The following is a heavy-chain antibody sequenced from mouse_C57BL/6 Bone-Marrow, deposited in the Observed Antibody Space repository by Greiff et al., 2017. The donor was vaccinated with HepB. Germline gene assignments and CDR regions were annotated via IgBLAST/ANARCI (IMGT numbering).Heavy chain of an antibody. Sequence: QVQLQQPGAELMKPGASVKLSCKASGYTFTSYWMQWVKQRPGQGLEWIGEIDPSDSYTNYNQKFKGKATLTVDTSSSTAYMQLSSLTSEDSAVYYCARPTTVKGYYFDYWGQGTTLTVSS. V-gene: IGHV1-50*01. CDR1: GYTFTSYW. D-gene: IGHD1-1*01. CDR3: ARPTTVKGYYFDY. J-gene: IGHJ2*01. CDR2: IDPSDSYT.